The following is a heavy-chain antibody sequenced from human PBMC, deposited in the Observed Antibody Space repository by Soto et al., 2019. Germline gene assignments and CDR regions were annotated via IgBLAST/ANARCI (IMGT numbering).Heavy chain of an antibody. J-gene: IGHJ4*02. D-gene: IGHD6-19*01. CDR1: GFTFSSYA. CDR3: AKEIGSALYYDF. V-gene: IGHV3-23*01. CDR2: ITGSGRST. Sequence: HPGGSLRLSCAASGFTFSSYAMSWVRQAPGKGLEWVSGITGSGRSTYYADSVKGRFTISRDNSRNTLYVQMSGLRAEDTAVYYCAKEIGSALYYDFWGQGTPVTVSS.